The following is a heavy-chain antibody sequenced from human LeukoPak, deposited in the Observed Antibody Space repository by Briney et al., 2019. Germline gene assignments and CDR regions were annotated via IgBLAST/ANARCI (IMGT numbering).Heavy chain of an antibody. Sequence: SETLSLTCAVYGESLSSYYWSWIRQPPGKGLEWIGEINHSGNTNYNPSLKSRVTISVDTSKNQFSLKLSSVTAADTAVYYCARVDGDGYNIPDYWGQGTLVTVSS. J-gene: IGHJ4*02. CDR2: INHSGNT. CDR3: ARVDGDGYNIPDY. V-gene: IGHV4-34*01. CDR1: GESLSSYY. D-gene: IGHD5-24*01.